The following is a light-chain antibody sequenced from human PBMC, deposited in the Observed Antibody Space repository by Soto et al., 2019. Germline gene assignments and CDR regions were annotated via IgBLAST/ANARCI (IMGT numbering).Light chain of an antibody. Sequence: QAVVTQPPSVSGAPGQRVTISCTGSSSNIGAGYDVHWYQQLPGTAPKLLIYGNSNRPSGVPDRFSGSKSGTSASLAITGLQAEDEADYYCQSYDSSLSYGVFGGGTKLTVL. J-gene: IGLJ3*02. V-gene: IGLV1-40*01. CDR2: GNS. CDR3: QSYDSSLSYGV. CDR1: SSNIGAGYD.